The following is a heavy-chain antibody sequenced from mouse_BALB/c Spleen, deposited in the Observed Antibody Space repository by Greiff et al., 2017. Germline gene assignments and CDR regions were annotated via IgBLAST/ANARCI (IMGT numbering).Heavy chain of an antibody. CDR1: GFTFNTNA. V-gene: IGHV10S3*01. CDR3: VREFITTALDY. Sequence: TGGGLVQPKGSLKLSCAASGFTFNTNAMNWVRQAPGKGLEWVARIRSKSNNYATYYADSVKDRFTISRDDSQSMLYLQMNNLKTEDTAMYYCVREFITTALDYWGQGTTLTVSS. J-gene: IGHJ2*01. CDR2: IRSKSNNYAT. D-gene: IGHD1-2*01.